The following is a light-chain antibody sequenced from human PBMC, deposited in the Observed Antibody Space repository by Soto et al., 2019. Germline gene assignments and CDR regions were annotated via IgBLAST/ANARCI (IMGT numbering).Light chain of an antibody. CDR2: GAS. Sequence: EIVVTQSPATLSVSPGERATLSCRASHSVSSRLAWYQQKPGQAPRLLIYGASTRATGLPARFSGSGSGTEFTLTISSLQSEDFAVYYCQHYTNRPLTFGGGTKVDIK. CDR1: HSVSSR. J-gene: IGKJ4*01. V-gene: IGKV3-15*01. CDR3: QHYTNRPLT.